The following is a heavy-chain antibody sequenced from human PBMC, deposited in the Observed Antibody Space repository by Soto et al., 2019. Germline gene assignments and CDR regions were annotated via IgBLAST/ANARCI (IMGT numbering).Heavy chain of an antibody. D-gene: IGHD5-18*01. J-gene: IGHJ3*02. CDR3: ARPIQQMARGDAFDI. CDR1: GYSFTSYW. V-gene: IGHV5-10-1*01. CDR2: IDPSDSYT. Sequence: PGESLKISCKGSGYSFTSYWISWVRQMPGKGLEWMGRIDPSDSYTNYSPSFQGHVTISADKSISTAYLQWSSLKASDTAMYYCARPIQQMARGDAFDIWGQGTMVTVSS.